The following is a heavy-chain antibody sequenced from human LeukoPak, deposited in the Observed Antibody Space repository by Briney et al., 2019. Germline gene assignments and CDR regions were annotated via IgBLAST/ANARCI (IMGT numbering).Heavy chain of an antibody. CDR2: INHSGST. Sequence: SETLSLTCTVSGGSISSYYWSWIRQPPGKGLEWIGEINHSGSTNYNPSLKSRVTISVDTSKDQFSLKLSSVTAADTAVYYCAREGGVRVLDYWGQGTLVTVSS. CDR1: GGSISSYY. J-gene: IGHJ4*02. CDR3: AREGGVRVLDY. D-gene: IGHD3-10*01. V-gene: IGHV4-34*01.